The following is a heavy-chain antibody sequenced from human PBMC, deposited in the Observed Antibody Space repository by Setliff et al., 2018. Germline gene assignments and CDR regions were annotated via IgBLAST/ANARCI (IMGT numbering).Heavy chain of an antibody. CDR2: IYYSGST. CDR3: ARQVSHYDFWSGYYGYYYYYMDV. J-gene: IGHJ6*03. V-gene: IGHV4-31*03. D-gene: IGHD3-3*01. Sequence: SETLSLTCTVSGGSISSGGYYWSWIRLHPGRGLEWIGYIYYSGSTYYNPSLKSRVTISVDTSKNQFSLKLSSVTAADTAVYYCARQVSHYDFWSGYYGYYYYYMDVWGKGTTVTVSS. CDR1: GGSISSGGYY.